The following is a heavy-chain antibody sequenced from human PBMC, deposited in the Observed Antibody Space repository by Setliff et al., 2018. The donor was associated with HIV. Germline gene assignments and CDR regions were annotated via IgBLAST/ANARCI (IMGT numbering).Heavy chain of an antibody. CDR1: GFNFGGYP. CDR2: IYGGGGTT. V-gene: IGHV3-23*01. Sequence: LSCAGSGFNFGGYPMSWVRQAPGKGLEWVSSIYGGGGTTFYADSVKGRFTISRDNSNNALYLQMNSLRVEDTGTYYCAKDRVPDGLWAIDYWGQGATVTVSS. J-gene: IGHJ4*02. CDR3: AKDRVPDGLWAIDY. D-gene: IGHD3-16*01.